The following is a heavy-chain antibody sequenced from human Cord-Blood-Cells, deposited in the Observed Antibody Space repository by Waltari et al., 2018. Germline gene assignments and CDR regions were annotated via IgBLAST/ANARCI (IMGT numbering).Heavy chain of an antibody. Sequence: QVQLQESGPGLVKPSGTLSLTCAVSGGSISSSNWWSWVRQPPGKGLEWIGEIYQRGINNYNPSLRSRGTISVDKSKNQFSLKLRSVTAADTAVYYCARVAMTTVTTGVLDYWGQGTLVTVSS. J-gene: IGHJ4*02. CDR2: IYQRGIN. D-gene: IGHD4-17*01. CDR1: GGSISSSNW. V-gene: IGHV4-4*02. CDR3: ARVAMTTVTTGVLDY.